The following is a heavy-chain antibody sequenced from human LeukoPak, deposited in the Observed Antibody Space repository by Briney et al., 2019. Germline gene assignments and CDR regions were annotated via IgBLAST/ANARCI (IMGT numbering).Heavy chain of an antibody. CDR3: ARVNKAPNLRYYYDSSGYYYPDY. V-gene: IGHV4-4*09. J-gene: IGHJ4*02. CDR2: IYTSGST. Sequence: PSETLSLTCTVSGGSISSYYWSWIRQPPGRGLEGIGYIYTSGSTNYNPSLKSRVTISVDTSKNQFSLKLSSVTAADTAVYYCARVNKAPNLRYYYDSSGYYYPDYWGQGTLVTVSS. CDR1: GGSISSYY. D-gene: IGHD3-22*01.